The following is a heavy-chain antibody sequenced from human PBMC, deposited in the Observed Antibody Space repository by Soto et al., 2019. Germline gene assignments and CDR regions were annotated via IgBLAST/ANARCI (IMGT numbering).Heavy chain of an antibody. CDR2: IIPIFGTA. CDR3: ARALERLRNPYYYYGMDV. V-gene: IGHV1-69*13. J-gene: IGHJ6*02. Sequence: SVKVSCKASGGTFSSYAISWVRQAPGQGLEWMGGIIPIFGTANYAQKFQGRVTITADESTSTAYMGLSSLRSEDTAVYYCARALERLRNPYYYYGMDVWGQGTTVTVSS. CDR1: GGTFSSYA. D-gene: IGHD5-12*01.